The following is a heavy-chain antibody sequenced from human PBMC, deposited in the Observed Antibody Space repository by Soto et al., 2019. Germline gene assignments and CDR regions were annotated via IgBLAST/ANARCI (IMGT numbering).Heavy chain of an antibody. CDR1: GFTFSSYA. CDR2: ISGSGGST. J-gene: IGHJ4*02. D-gene: IGHD6-19*01. Sequence: EVQLLESGGGLVQPGGSLRLSCAASGFTFSSYAMSWVRQAPGKGLEWVSAISGSGGSTYYADSVKGRFTISRDNSKNTTHLQRNSLRAEDTAVYYCAKEDEYRSGWERSDYWGQGTLVTVSS. CDR3: AKEDEYRSGWERSDY. V-gene: IGHV3-23*01.